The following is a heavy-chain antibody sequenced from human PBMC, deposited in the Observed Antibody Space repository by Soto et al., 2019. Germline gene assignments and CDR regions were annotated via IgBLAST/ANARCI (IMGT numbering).Heavy chain of an antibody. Sequence: PSETLSLTCTVSGDSIGRGGYYWTWIRQHTGKGLEWXAYXXTXGXXXYXXSLKSRVGISVDTSKNQFSLKLSSVTAADTAVYYCARGIPVSGSFDYWGQGTLVTISS. V-gene: IGHV4-31*03. CDR2: XXTXGXX. CDR1: GDSIGRGGYY. D-gene: IGHD6-19*01. J-gene: IGHJ4*02. CDR3: ARGIPVSGSFDY.